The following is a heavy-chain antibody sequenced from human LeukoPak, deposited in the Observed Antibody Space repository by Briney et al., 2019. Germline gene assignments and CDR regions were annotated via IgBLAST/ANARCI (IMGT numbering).Heavy chain of an antibody. V-gene: IGHV4-34*01. CDR1: GGSFSGYY. CDR2: INHSGST. J-gene: IGHJ4*02. Sequence: SETLSLTCAVYGGSFSGYYWSWIRRPPGKGLEWIGEINHSGSTNYNPSLKSRVTISVDTSKNQFSLKLSSVTAADTAVYYCARGLLNWNYDYWGQGTLVTVSS. D-gene: IGHD1-7*01. CDR3: ARGLLNWNYDY.